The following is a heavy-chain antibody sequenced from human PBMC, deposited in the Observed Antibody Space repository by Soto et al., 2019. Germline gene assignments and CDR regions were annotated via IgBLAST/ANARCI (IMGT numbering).Heavy chain of an antibody. CDR2: IKSEIDGGTT. J-gene: IGHJ4*02. CDR1: GFSFTSAW. D-gene: IGHD3-3*01. V-gene: IGHV3-15*07. CDR3: IGQIMISGLVSLY. Sequence: EVQLVETGGGLVEPGGSLGLSCRASGFSFTSAWMNWVRQAPGKGLEWVGRIKSEIDGGTTAFTAPVKDRFTISRDDAENTVSLHMSSLVTEDTAVYYCIGQIMISGLVSLYWGQGTPVTVSS.